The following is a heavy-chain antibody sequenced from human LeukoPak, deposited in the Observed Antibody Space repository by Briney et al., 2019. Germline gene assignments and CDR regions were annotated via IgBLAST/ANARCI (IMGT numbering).Heavy chain of an antibody. V-gene: IGHV3-21*01. CDR3: ARDPPQSIAVAGIDFDY. Sequence: AGGSLRLACAVSGFTFSNYGMNWVRQAPGKGLEWVSSISSSSSYIHYADSVKGRFTISRDNAKNSLYLQMNSLRAEDTAVYYCARDPPQSIAVAGIDFDYWGQGTLVTVSS. D-gene: IGHD6-19*01. CDR2: ISSSSSYI. J-gene: IGHJ4*02. CDR1: GFTFSNYG.